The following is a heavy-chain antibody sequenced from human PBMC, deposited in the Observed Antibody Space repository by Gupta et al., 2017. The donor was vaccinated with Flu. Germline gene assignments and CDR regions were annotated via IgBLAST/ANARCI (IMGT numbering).Heavy chain of an antibody. Sequence: WGWSLQPPGRGLEWIGSIQYMGKTYYIPSLKSRVTVSVDTSKNEFFLKLSSVIAADTAVYYCARHPGMDVWGQGTTVTVSS. CDR2: IQYMGKT. J-gene: IGHJ6*02. CDR3: ARHPGMDV. V-gene: IGHV4-39*01.